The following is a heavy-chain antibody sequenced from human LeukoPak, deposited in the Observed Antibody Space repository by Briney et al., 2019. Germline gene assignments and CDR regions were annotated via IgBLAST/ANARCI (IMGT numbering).Heavy chain of an antibody. D-gene: IGHD4-23*01. CDR2: IIPIFGTA. J-gene: IGHJ4*02. CDR1: GGTFSSYA. V-gene: IGHV1-69*05. CDR3: ARDPHYGGNSPYFFDY. Sequence: SVKVSCKASGGTFSSYAISWVRQAPGQGLEWMGRIIPIFGTANYAQKFQGRVTITTDESTSTAYMELSSLRSEDTAVYYGARDPHYGGNSPYFFDYWGQGTLVTVSS.